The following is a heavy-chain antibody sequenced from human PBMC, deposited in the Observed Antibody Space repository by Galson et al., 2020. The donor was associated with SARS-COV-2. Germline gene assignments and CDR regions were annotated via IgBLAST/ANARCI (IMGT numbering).Heavy chain of an antibody. V-gene: IGHV4-39*01. J-gene: IGHJ4*02. D-gene: IGHD6-19*01. CDR1: GGSISSSSYY. CDR2: IYYSGST. Sequence: SETLSLTCTVSGGSISSSSYYWGWIRQPPGKGLEWIGSIYYSGSTYYNPSLKSRVTISVDTSKNQFSLKLSSVTAADTAVYYCARHEPQAVAGLLDYWGQGTLVTVSS. CDR3: ARHEPQAVAGLLDY.